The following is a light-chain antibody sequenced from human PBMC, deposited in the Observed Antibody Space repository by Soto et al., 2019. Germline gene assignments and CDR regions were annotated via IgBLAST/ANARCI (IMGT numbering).Light chain of an antibody. CDR2: ASS. CDR3: SSYTSGSTLYV. J-gene: IGLJ1*01. Sequence: QSALTQPASVSGSPGQSITISCTGTSSDVGGYNYVSWYQHHPGKAPRLMIYASSNRPSGVSHRFSGSRSGNTASLTISGLQAEDEADYECSSYTSGSTLYVFGTGTKLTVL. V-gene: IGLV2-14*01. CDR1: SSDVGGYNY.